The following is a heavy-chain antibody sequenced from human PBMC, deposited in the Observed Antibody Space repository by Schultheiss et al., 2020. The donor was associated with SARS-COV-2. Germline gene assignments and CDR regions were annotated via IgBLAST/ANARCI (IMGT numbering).Heavy chain of an antibody. CDR1: RFIFSNYW. CDR2: IKQDGTEK. D-gene: IGHD2-15*01. V-gene: IGHV3-7*03. J-gene: IGHJ4*02. Sequence: GEAMRGCGAASRFIFSNYWMNWVRQTPGKGLEWVATIKQDGTEKYYGDSVRGRFTISRDNAKNSLYLQMNSLRAEDTAVYYCARGVVDDCWGQGTLVTVSS. CDR3: ARGVVDDC.